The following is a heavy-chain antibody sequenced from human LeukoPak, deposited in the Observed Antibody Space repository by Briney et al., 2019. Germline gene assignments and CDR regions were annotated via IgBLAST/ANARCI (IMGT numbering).Heavy chain of an antibody. Sequence: GSLRLSCAASGFTFSIYTMNWVRQAPGKGLECVSTITTRSPYTHYADSVKGRFTISRDNAKNSLYLQMNSLRAEDTAVYYCASSMMILTGYRAFDYWGQGTLVTVSS. J-gene: IGHJ4*02. CDR2: ITTRSPYT. CDR3: ASSMMILTGYRAFDY. V-gene: IGHV3-21*01. CDR1: GFTFSIYT. D-gene: IGHD3-9*01.